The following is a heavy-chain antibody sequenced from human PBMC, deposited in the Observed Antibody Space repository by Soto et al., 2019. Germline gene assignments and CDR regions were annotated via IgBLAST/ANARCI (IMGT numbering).Heavy chain of an antibody. J-gene: IGHJ3*02. V-gene: IGHV3-21*01. CDR2: ISSSSSYI. CDR3: ARDTLTIAVAGVDAFDI. D-gene: IGHD6-19*01. CDR1: GFTFSSYS. Sequence: WGSLRLSCAASGFTFSSYSMNWVRQAPGKGLEWVSSISSSSSYIYYADSVKGRFTISRDNAKNSLYLQMNSLRAEDTAVYYCARDTLTIAVAGVDAFDIWGQGTMVTVSS.